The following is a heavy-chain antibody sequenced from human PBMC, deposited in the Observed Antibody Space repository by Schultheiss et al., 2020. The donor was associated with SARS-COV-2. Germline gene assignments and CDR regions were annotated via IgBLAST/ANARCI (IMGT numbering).Heavy chain of an antibody. J-gene: IGHJ3*02. CDR3: ARVKQTDDAFDI. D-gene: IGHD1/OR15-1a*01. CDR2: ISSSGSTI. Sequence: GGSLRLSCAASGFTVSSNYMSWVRQAPGKGLEWVSYISSSGSTIYYADSVKGRFTISRDNAKNSLYLQMNSLRAEDTAVYYCARVKQTDDAFDIWGQGTMVTVSS. V-gene: IGHV3-11*01. CDR1: GFTVSSNY.